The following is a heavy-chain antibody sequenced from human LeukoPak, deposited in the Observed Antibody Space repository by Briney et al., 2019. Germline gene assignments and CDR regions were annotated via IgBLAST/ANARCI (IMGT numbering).Heavy chain of an antibody. Sequence: PSETLSLTCAVYGGSFSGYYWSWIRQPPGKGLEWIGEINHSGSTNYNPSLKSRVTISVDTSKNQFSLKLSSVTAADTAVYYCARSKEWLRFGYYYYMDVWGQGTLVTVSS. CDR1: GGSFSGYY. CDR3: ARSKEWLRFGYYYYMDV. J-gene: IGHJ6*03. D-gene: IGHD5-12*01. V-gene: IGHV4-34*01. CDR2: INHSGST.